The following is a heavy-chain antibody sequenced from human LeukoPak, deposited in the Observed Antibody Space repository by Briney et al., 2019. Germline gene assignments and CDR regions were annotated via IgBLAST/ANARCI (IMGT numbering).Heavy chain of an antibody. Sequence: PGTSLRLSCAVSGISFSSHGMHWVRQAPGKGLEWVAVIWYDGSNIYYADSVKGRFTISRDNSKNTLYLQMNSLRAEDTALYYCARARNDYDSNGFPLLDYWGQGPVDRVSS. CDR2: IWYDGSNI. CDR1: GISFSSHG. D-gene: IGHD3-22*01. V-gene: IGHV3-33*01. CDR3: ARARNDYDSNGFPLLDY. J-gene: IGHJ4*02.